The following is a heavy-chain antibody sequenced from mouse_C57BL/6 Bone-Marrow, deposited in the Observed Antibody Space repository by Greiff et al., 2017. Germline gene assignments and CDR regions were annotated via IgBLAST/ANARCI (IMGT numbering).Heavy chain of an antibody. CDR2: SRNKANDYTT. CDR3: ARDAELGPCDY. J-gene: IGHJ2*01. V-gene: IGHV7-1*01. Sequence: EVKLMESGGGLVQSGRSLRLSCATSGFTFSDFYMAWVRQAPGKGLGWIAASRNKANDYTTEYSASVKGRFIVSRDTSQSILYLQMNALIAEDTAIYYCARDAELGPCDYWGQGTTLTVSS. D-gene: IGHD4-1*01. CDR1: GFTFSDFY.